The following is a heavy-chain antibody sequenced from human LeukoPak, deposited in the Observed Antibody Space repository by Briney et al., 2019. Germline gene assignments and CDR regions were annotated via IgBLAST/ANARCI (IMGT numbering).Heavy chain of an antibody. J-gene: IGHJ4*02. CDR2: IYYSGST. CDR1: GGSISGYY. Sequence: PSGTLSLTCTGSGGSISGYYWSWIRQPPGKGLEWVGTIYYSGSTNYNPSLKSRVTISIDTSKNPFSLQLSSVTAADTAVYYCAKHSAVGALQGFDYWGQGTLVTVSS. CDR3: AKHSAVGALQGFDY. D-gene: IGHD1-26*01. V-gene: IGHV4-59*08.